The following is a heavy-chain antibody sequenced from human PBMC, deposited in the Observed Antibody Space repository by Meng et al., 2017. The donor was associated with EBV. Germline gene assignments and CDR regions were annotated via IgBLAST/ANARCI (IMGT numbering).Heavy chain of an antibody. V-gene: IGHV1-8*01. CDR1: GYTFTSYD. D-gene: IGHD6-13*01. Sequence: QVQLVQSGAEVKKXXXXXKXXCXXSGYTFTSYDINWVRQATGQGLEWMGWMNPNSGNTGYAQKFQGRVTMTRNTSISTAYMELSSLRSEDTAVYYCARGPGSSWYSFFDYWGQGTLVTVSS. CDR2: MNPNSGNT. J-gene: IGHJ4*02. CDR3: ARGPGSSWYSFFDY.